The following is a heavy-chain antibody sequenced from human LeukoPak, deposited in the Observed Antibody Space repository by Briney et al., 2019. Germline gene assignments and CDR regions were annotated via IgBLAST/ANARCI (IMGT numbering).Heavy chain of an antibody. Sequence: ASVKVSCKASGYTFTSYGISWVRQAPGQGLEWMGWISAYNGNTNYAPKLQGRVTMTTDTSTSTAYMELRSLRSDDTAVYYCARARRYYYDSSGSLWDFDIWGQGTMVTVSS. CDR2: ISAYNGNT. J-gene: IGHJ3*02. CDR3: ARARRYYYDSSGSLWDFDI. D-gene: IGHD3-22*01. CDR1: GYTFTSYG. V-gene: IGHV1-18*01.